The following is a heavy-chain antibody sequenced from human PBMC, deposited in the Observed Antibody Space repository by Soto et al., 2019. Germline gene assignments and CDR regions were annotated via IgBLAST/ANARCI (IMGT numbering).Heavy chain of an antibody. Sequence: QVQLVQSGAEVKKPGSSVKVSCKASGGTFSSYAISWVRQAPGQGLEWMGGIIPIFGTANYAKKFQGRGTMTADESTRRAYIELRSLTCADTAVYYCARDRGTGSFDPWGEETLVGVSS. V-gene: IGHV1-69*01. CDR1: GGTFSSYA. J-gene: IGHJ5*02. D-gene: IGHD1-1*01. CDR3: ARDRGTGSFDP. CDR2: IIPIFGTA.